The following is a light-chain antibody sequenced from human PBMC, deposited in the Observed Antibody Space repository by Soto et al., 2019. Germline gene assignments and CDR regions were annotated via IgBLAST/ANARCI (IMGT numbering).Light chain of an antibody. Sequence: EIVLTQSPGTLSLSPGERATLSCRASQSVSGSHLAWYQQKPGQAPRLLMYGASSRATGIPDRFSGSGSGTDFTLTISRLESEDFAVYYCQQYGSSPRTFGQGTKLEIK. CDR3: QQYGSSPRT. J-gene: IGKJ2*01. CDR1: QSVSGSH. V-gene: IGKV3-20*01. CDR2: GAS.